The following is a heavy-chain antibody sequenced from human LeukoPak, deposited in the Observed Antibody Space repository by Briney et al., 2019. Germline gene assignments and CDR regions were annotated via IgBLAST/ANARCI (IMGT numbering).Heavy chain of an antibody. CDR2: ISSSSSYI. V-gene: IGHV3-21*01. Sequence: GGSLRLSCAASGFTFSSYWMSWVRQAPGKWLEWVSSISSSSSYIYYADSVKGRFTISRANAKNSLYLQMNSLRAEGTAVYCCARGYNWNDEEYWGKGTLVTVSS. CDR3: ARGYNWNDEEY. J-gene: IGHJ4*02. D-gene: IGHD1-1*01. CDR1: GFTFSSYW.